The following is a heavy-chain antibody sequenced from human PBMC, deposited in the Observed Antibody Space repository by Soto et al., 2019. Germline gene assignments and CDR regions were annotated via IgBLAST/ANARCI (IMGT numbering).Heavy chain of an antibody. CDR1: GFTFSSYA. D-gene: IGHD1-1*01. CDR2: ISSNGGST. Sequence: GGSLRLSCAASGFTFSSYAMHWVRQAPGKGLEYVSAISSNGGSTYYADSVKGRFTISRDNSKNTLYLQMGSLRAEDMAVYYCARSPTGPPYYYYYMDVWGKGTTVTVSS. V-gene: IGHV3-64*02. J-gene: IGHJ6*03. CDR3: ARSPTGPPYYYYYMDV.